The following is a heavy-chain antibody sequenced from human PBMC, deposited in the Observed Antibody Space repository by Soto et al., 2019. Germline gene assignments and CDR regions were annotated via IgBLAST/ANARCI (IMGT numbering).Heavy chain of an antibody. CDR2: ISGTGGNT. D-gene: IGHD1-20*01. Sequence: GGSLRLSCAASGFTFSSYAMTWVRQAPGKGLEWVSTISGTGGNTYYADSVKGRFTISRDNSKNTVYLQMNSLRAEDTAVYYCVKAVYLLDFDYWGQGALVTVSS. CDR3: VKAVYLLDFDY. V-gene: IGHV3-23*01. J-gene: IGHJ4*02. CDR1: GFTFSSYA.